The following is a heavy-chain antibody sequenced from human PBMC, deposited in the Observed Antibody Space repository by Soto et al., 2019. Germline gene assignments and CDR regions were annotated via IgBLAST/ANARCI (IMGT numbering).Heavy chain of an antibody. CDR2: IDPSDSYT. CDR1: GYSFTSYW. J-gene: IGHJ6*04. V-gene: IGHV5-10-1*01. CDR3: ARRITGDYYSYGMDV. Sequence: GESLKISCKGSGYSFTSYWISWGRQMPGKGLEWMGRIDPSDSYTNYSPSFQGHVTISADKSISTAYLQWSSLKASDSAMYYCARRITGDYYSYGMDVWGKGTTVTVS. D-gene: IGHD3-10*01.